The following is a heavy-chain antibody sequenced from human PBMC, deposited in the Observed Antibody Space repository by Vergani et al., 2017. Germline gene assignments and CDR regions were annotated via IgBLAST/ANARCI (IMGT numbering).Heavy chain of an antibody. Sequence: QVQLVQSGAEVKKPGASVKVSCKASGYTFTSYGISWVRQAPGQGLEWMGWISAYNGNTNYAQKLQGRVTMTTDTSTSTAYMELRSLRSDDTAVYYWARGGRTYYYDSSGGVNDAFDIWGQGTMVTVSS. CDR2: ISAYNGNT. CDR1: GYTFTSYG. D-gene: IGHD3-22*01. V-gene: IGHV1-18*04. J-gene: IGHJ3*02. CDR3: ARGGRTYYYDSSGGVNDAFDI.